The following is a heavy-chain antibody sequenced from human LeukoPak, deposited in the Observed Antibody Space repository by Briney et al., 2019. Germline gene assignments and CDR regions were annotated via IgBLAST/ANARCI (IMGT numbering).Heavy chain of an antibody. CDR2: ISYDGSNK. D-gene: IGHD4-23*01. Sequence: GGSLRLSCAASGFTFSSYGMHWVRQAPGKGLEWVAVISYDGSNKYYADSVKGRFTISRDNSKNTLYLQMNSLRAEDTAVYYCAKVRWTPGPDYYYGMDVWGQGTTVTVSS. V-gene: IGHV3-30*18. CDR1: GFTFSSYG. J-gene: IGHJ6*02. CDR3: AKVRWTPGPDYYYGMDV.